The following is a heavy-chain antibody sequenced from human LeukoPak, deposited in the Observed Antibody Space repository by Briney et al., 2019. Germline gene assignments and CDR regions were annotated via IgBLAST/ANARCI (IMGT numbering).Heavy chain of an antibody. Sequence: AGGSLRLSCAASGITFSSYWMHWVRQGPGKGLVWVSRINSDGSSTTYADSVKGRFTISRDNAKNTLYLQMSSLRAEDTAVYYCARSASYIVVVPAASDAFDIWGQGTLVTVSS. D-gene: IGHD2-2*01. J-gene: IGHJ3*02. V-gene: IGHV3-74*01. CDR1: GITFSSYW. CDR3: ARSASYIVVVPAASDAFDI. CDR2: INSDGSST.